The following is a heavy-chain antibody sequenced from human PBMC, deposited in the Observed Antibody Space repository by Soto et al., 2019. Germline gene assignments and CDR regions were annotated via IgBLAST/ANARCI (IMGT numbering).Heavy chain of an antibody. CDR3: TADPPRGSSLIDY. CDR1: GFTFVPAW. J-gene: IGHJ4*02. V-gene: IGHV3-15*01. D-gene: IGHD3-16*01. CDR2: IKSNNVGGTT. Sequence: GESLKISCAASGFTFVPAWMSWVRQAPGEGLEWVGRIKSNNVGGTTDYAASVKGRFTISRDDSADMVYLEMVSLRIEDTAVYYCTADPPRGSSLIDYWGQGTLVTVSS.